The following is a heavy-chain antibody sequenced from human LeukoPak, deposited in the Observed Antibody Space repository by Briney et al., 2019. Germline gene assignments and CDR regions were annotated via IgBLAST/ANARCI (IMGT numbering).Heavy chain of an antibody. CDR2: IIPILGIA. CDR1: GCTFSSYA. Sequence: SVKVSCKASGCTFSSYAISWVRQAPGKGLEWMGGIIPILGIANYAQKFQGRVTITADKSTSTAYMKLSSLRSEDTAVYYCARYIVVVPAASYYYFGIGGWGKVTTVTASS. CDR3: ARYIVVVPAASYYYFGIGG. J-gene: IGHJ6*04. V-gene: IGHV1-69*10. D-gene: IGHD2-2*01.